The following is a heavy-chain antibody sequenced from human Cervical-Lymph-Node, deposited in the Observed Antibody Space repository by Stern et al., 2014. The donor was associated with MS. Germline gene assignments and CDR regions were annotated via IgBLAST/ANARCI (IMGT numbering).Heavy chain of an antibody. D-gene: IGHD4-17*01. Sequence: VQLVESGPGLLKPSQTVSLTCTVSGGSISRGGYYWSWIRQHPGQGLEWNGYISYRGNTYYNPSLRSRVTISFDTSANQLSLKLNSVTAADPAVYYCARTHGAYVGYWAQGTLVTVSS. CDR2: ISYRGNT. V-gene: IGHV4-31*03. CDR1: GGSISRGGYY. CDR3: ARTHGAYVGY. J-gene: IGHJ4*02.